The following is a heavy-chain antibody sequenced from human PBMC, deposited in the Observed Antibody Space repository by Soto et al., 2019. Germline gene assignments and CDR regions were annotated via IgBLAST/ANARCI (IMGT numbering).Heavy chain of an antibody. CDR2: ILGRGTT. CDR1: GFTFSYYA. V-gene: IGHV3-23*01. CDR3: ARAAQFNYGGNSGFDF. Sequence: GGSLRLSCAASGFTFSYYAMMWVRQAPGKGLEWVAGILGRGTTYHADSVKGRFTISKDNSKSTLYLQMNSLRAEDTAVYYCARAAQFNYGGNSGFDFWGQGTLVTVSS. D-gene: IGHD4-17*01. J-gene: IGHJ4*02.